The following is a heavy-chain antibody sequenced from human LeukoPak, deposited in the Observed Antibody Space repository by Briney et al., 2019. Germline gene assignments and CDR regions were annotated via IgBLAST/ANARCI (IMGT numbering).Heavy chain of an antibody. J-gene: IGHJ6*03. CDR1: GGSFSGYY. Sequence: PSETLSLTCAVYGGSFSGYYWSWIRQPPGKGLEWIGEINHSGSTNYNPSLKSRVTISVDTSKNQFSLKLSSVTAADTAVYYYARVVRITIFGVPQGSYYYMDVWGKGTTVTVSS. D-gene: IGHD3-3*01. CDR2: INHSGST. CDR3: ARVVRITIFGVPQGSYYYMDV. V-gene: IGHV4-34*01.